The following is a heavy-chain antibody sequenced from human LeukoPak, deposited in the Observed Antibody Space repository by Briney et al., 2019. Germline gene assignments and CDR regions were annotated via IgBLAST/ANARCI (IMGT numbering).Heavy chain of an antibody. J-gene: IGHJ4*02. CDR2: ISYDGSNL. D-gene: IGHD2-8*02. V-gene: IGHV3-30-3*01. CDR3: ARDGEGVLGFDY. CDR1: GFTFSSYG. Sequence: GGSLRLSCSASGFTFSSYGMHWVRQAPGKGLEWVAVISYDGSNLDYADSVKGRFTISRDNSKNTLYLQMNSLRAEDTAVYYCARDGEGVLGFDYWGQGTLVTVSS.